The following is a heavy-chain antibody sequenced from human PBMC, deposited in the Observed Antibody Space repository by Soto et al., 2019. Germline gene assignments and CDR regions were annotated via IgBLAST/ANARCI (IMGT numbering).Heavy chain of an antibody. J-gene: IGHJ5*01. CDR2: ISSGSSYI. V-gene: IGHV3-21*01. CDR3: ARDILSGGAYPDS. Sequence: LRLSCAASGFTFSTYTMNWVRQAPGKGLEWISSISSGSSYIYYAGSVKGRFTISRDNAKNSLFLQMNSLRADDTAVYYCARDILSGGAYPDSWGQGTKVTVSS. D-gene: IGHD3-10*01. CDR1: GFTFSTYT.